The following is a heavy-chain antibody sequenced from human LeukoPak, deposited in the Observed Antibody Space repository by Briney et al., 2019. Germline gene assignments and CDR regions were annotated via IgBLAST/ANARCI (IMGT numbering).Heavy chain of an antibody. V-gene: IGHV3-30*02. CDR1: GFTFSSYG. Sequence: GGSLRLSCAASGFTFSSYGMHWVRQAPGKGLEWVAFIRYDGSNKYYADSVKGRFTISRDNYKNTLYLQMNSLRAEDTAVYYCAKDPPVAGPYYYYYYMDVWGKGTTVTISS. CDR2: IRYDGSNK. J-gene: IGHJ6*03. CDR3: AKDPPVAGPYYYYYYMDV. D-gene: IGHD6-19*01.